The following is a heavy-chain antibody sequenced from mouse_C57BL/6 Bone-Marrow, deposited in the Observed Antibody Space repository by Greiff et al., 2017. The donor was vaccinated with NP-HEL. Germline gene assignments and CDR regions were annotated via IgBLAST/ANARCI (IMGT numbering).Heavy chain of an antibody. CDR1: GFTFSDYG. V-gene: IGHV5-17*01. D-gene: IGHD1-1*01. CDR2: ISSGSSTI. Sequence: EVKLMESGGGLVKPGGSLKLSCAASGFTFSDYGMHWVRQAPEKGLEWVAYISSGSSTIYSADTVKGRFTISRDNAKNTLFLQMTSLRSEDTAMYYCARTPFITTVVATDYWGQGTTLTVSS. CDR3: ARTPFITTVVATDY. J-gene: IGHJ2*01.